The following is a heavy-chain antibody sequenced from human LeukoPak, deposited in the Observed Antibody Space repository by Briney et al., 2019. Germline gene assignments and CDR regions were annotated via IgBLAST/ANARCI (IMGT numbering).Heavy chain of an antibody. CDR2: IKSKTDGGTT. D-gene: IGHD3-10*01. Sequence: GGSLRPSCAASGSTFSNAWMSWVRQAPGKGLEWVGRIKSKTDGGTTDYAAPVKGRFTISRDDSKNTLYLQMNSLKTEDTAVYYCTTEYGSGSYYNGETFDYWGQGTLVTVSS. J-gene: IGHJ4*02. CDR1: GSTFSNAW. CDR3: TTEYGSGSYYNGETFDY. V-gene: IGHV3-15*01.